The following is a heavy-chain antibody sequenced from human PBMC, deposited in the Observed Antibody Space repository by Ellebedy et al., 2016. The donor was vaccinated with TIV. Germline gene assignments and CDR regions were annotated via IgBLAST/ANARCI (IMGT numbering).Heavy chain of an antibody. V-gene: IGHV3-30*03. CDR3: AGGISVAGTSLGF. CDR2: ISYDGSNK. Sequence: GGSLRLSCAASGFTFSSFAMHWVRQAPGKGLEWVAVISYDGSNKYYADSVKGRFTISRDNSKNTLYLQMNSLRAEDTAVYYCAGGISVAGTSLGFWGRGTLVTVSS. D-gene: IGHD6-19*01. CDR1: GFTFSSFA. J-gene: IGHJ4*02.